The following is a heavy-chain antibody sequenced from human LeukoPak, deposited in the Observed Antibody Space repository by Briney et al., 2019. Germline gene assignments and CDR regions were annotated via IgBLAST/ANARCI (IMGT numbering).Heavy chain of an antibody. CDR1: GGTFSSYA. D-gene: IGHD1-26*01. Sequence: SVKVSCKASGGTFSSYAISWVRQAPGQGLEWMGGIIPIFGTANYAQKFQGRVTITADKSTSTAYMELSSLRSEDTAVYYCARWGAWELPYYFDYWGQGTLVTVSS. CDR3: ARWGAWELPYYFDY. J-gene: IGHJ4*02. V-gene: IGHV1-69*06. CDR2: IIPIFGTA.